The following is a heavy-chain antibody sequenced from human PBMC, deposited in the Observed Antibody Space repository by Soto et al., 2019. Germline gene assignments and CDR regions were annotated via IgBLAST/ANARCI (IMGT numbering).Heavy chain of an antibody. CDR3: ARDSGYYDSSGFDY. Sequence: HPGGSLRLSCAASGFTFSSYGIHWVRQAPGKGLEWVAVIWYDGSNKYYADSVKGRFTISRDNSKNTLYLQMNSLRAEDTAVYYCARDSGYYDSSGFDYWGQGTLVTVSS. V-gene: IGHV3-33*01. D-gene: IGHD3-22*01. CDR1: GFTFSSYG. J-gene: IGHJ4*02. CDR2: IWYDGSNK.